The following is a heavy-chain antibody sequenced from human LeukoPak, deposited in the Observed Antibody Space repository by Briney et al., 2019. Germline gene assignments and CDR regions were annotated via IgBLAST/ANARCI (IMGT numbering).Heavy chain of an antibody. CDR1: GFTFDDYA. J-gene: IGHJ4*02. Sequence: GGSLRLSCAASGFTFDDYAMNWVRQAPGKGLEWVSYISSSSSTIYYADSVKGRFTISRDNAKNTLYLQMNSLRAEDTAVYYCAKDLEPQLVGAADYWGQGTLVTVSS. CDR2: ISSSSSTI. V-gene: IGHV3-48*01. D-gene: IGHD1-26*01. CDR3: AKDLEPQLVGAADY.